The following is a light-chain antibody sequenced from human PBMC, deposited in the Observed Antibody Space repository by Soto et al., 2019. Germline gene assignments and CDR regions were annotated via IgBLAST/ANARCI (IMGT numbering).Light chain of an antibody. V-gene: IGKV3-15*01. Sequence: EIVITQSPATLSVSQVGRATLSFMASQSVSSNLAWYQQKPGQAPRLLIYGASTRATGIPARFSGSGSGTDFSLTISSLEPEDFAVYYCQQRSNWPPITCGQGTRREIK. CDR1: QSVSSN. CDR2: GAS. J-gene: IGKJ5*01. CDR3: QQRSNWPPIT.